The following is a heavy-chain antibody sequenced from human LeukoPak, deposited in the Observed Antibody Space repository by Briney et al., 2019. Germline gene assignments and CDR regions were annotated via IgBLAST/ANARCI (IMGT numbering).Heavy chain of an antibody. Sequence: GGSLRLSCTASGFIFCDYDMSWVRQAPGKGLEWVGFIRSKANGGTTEYAASVRGRFTISRDDSKSIAYLQMNSLKTEDTAVYYCTVLLWFGELFWGQGTLVTVSS. V-gene: IGHV3-49*04. J-gene: IGHJ4*02. D-gene: IGHD3-10*01. CDR2: IRSKANGGTT. CDR1: GFIFCDYD. CDR3: TVLLWFGELF.